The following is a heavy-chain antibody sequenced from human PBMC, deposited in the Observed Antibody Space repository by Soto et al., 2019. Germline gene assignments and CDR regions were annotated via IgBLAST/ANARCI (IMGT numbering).Heavy chain of an antibody. CDR1: GYNLNTYW. Sequence: PGESLKISCEGSGYNLNTYWIGWVRQMPGKGLEWMALIYPGDSDTRYSPSFEGQVTLSVDRSISTAYLQWSSLKASDTAIYYCATSTVSYVDIVSSTTRGYFDHWGKGTLVTASS. J-gene: IGHJ4*02. CDR2: IYPGDSDT. CDR3: ATSTVSYVDIVSSTTRGYFDH. D-gene: IGHD5-12*01. V-gene: IGHV5-51*01.